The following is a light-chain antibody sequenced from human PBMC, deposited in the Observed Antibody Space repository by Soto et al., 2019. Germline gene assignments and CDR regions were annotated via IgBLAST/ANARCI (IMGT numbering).Light chain of an antibody. V-gene: IGLV1-40*01. J-gene: IGLJ1*01. CDR1: SSNIGAGYD. CDR2: GNS. Sequence: QPVLTQPPSVSGAPGQRVTISCTGSSSNIGAGYDVEWYQQLPGTAPKLLIYGNSNRPSGVPDRFSGSKSGTSASLAITGLQAEDEADYYCQSYDSSLREVFGTGTKVTVL. CDR3: QSYDSSLREV.